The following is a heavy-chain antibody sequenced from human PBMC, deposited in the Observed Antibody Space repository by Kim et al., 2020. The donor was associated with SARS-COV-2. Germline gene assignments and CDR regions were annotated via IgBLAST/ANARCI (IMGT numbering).Heavy chain of an antibody. V-gene: IGHV3-11*06. CDR3: ARDESFCSGGSCDLLDY. D-gene: IGHD2-15*01. CDR2: ISSSSSYT. CDR1: GFTFSDYY. Sequence: GGSLRLSCAASGFTFSDYYMSWIRQAPGKGLEWVSYISSSSSYTNYADSVKGRFTISRDNAKNSLYLQMNSLRAEDTAVYYCARDESFCSGGSCDLLDYWGQGTLVTVSS. J-gene: IGHJ4*02.